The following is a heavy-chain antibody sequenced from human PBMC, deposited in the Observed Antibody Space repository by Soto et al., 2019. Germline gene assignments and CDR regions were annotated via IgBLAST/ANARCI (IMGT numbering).Heavy chain of an antibody. J-gene: IGHJ6*03. CDR1: GYTFRSYG. V-gene: IGHV1-18*01. Sequence: QVPLVQSGTEVKKPGASVKVSCKASGYTFRSYGISWVRQAPGQGLERMGWISGYNGNTHYSQKFQGKVTMTTDTSTSTAYMELRNLRSDDTAVYYCAKADSNYAGRFSYYYMDVWGTGTMVTVSS. CDR2: ISGYNGNT. D-gene: IGHD4-4*01. CDR3: AKADSNYAGRFSYYYMDV.